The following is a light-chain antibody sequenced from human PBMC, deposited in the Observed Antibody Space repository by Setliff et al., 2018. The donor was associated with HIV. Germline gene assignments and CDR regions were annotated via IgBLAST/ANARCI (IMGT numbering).Light chain of an antibody. CDR3: MRGTRPWT. Sequence: DGMVSQSPVSLSVTLGQPASISCRSSQTLLHTDGNTYLNWFHQRPGQSPRRLIYKVSNRDSGVPDRFSGSGSGTDFTLQISRVEAEDVGVFYCMRGTRPWTFGQGTKVDIK. V-gene: IGKV2-30*02. CDR2: KVS. J-gene: IGKJ1*01. CDR1: QTLLHTDGNTY.